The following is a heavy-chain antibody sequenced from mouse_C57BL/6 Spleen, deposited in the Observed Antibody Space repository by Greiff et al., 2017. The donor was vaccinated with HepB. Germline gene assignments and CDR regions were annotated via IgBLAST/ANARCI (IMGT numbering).Heavy chain of an antibody. V-gene: IGHV5-9-1*02. CDR2: ISSGGDYI. Sequence: EVMLVESGEGLVKPGGSLKLSCAASGFTFSSYAMSWVRQTPEKRLEWVAYISSGGDYIYYADTVKGRFTISRDNARNTLYLQMSSLKSEDTAMYYCTRAPIYYDSYYAMDYWGQGTSVTVSS. J-gene: IGHJ4*01. CDR1: GFTFSSYA. D-gene: IGHD2-4*01. CDR3: TRAPIYYDSYYAMDY.